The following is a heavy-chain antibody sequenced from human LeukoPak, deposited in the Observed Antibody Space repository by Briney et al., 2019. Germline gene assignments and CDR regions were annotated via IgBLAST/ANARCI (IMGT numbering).Heavy chain of an antibody. CDR1: GYTFTSYY. Sequence: GASVKVSCKASGYTFTSYYMHWVRQAPGQGLEWMGIINPGAGSTSYAQQFQGRVTMTRDTSTSTVYMELSSLRSEDTAVYYCARVTGVWGSYRYTLDYWGRGTLVTVSS. J-gene: IGHJ4*02. D-gene: IGHD3-16*02. CDR3: ARVTGVWGSYRYTLDY. V-gene: IGHV1-46*01. CDR2: INPGAGST.